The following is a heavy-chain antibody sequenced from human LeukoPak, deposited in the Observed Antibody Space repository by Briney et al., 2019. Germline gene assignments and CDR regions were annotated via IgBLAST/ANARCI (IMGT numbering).Heavy chain of an antibody. V-gene: IGHV4-59*01. CDR1: GGSISSYY. D-gene: IGHD3-22*01. CDR3: ARFSEYYHSSVHYLDY. CDR2: IYYSGTT. J-gene: IGHJ4*02. Sequence: PSETLSLTCTVSGGSISSYYWNWIRQPPGKGLEWIGYIYYSGTTNYNPSLKSRVSMSVDTSKNQFSLKLSSVTAADTAVYYCARFSEYYHSSVHYLDYWGQGTLVSVSS.